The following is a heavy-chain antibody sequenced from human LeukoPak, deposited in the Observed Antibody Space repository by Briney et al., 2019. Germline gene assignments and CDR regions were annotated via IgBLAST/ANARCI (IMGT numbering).Heavy chain of an antibody. D-gene: IGHD3-9*01. V-gene: IGHV3-23*01. CDR3: AAKEGLTGYLSGSFEY. J-gene: IGHJ4*02. Sequence: GGSLRLSCAASGFTVSNYAMTWVRQAPGKGLEWVSAISAGGVDTFYADSVRGRCTISRDNSKSTLYLQMNSLRAEDTAVYYCAAKEGLTGYLSGSFEYWGQGTLVTVSS. CDR1: GFTVSNYA. CDR2: ISAGGVDT.